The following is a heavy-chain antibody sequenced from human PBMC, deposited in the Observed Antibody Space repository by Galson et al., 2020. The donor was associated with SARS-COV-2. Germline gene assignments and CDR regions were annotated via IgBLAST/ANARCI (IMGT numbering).Heavy chain of an antibody. CDR3: AKFKSHYYYAMDV. V-gene: IGHV3-53*04. CDR2: IYSSGTT. Sequence: GESLKISCAASGFTVSTNYINWVRQAPGKGLEWLSVIYSSGTTYYAESVRSRFTISRHNSKNTVYLQMNTLRPEDTAVYFCAKFKSHYYYAMDVWGQGTTVTVS. J-gene: IGHJ6*02. CDR1: GFTVSTNY.